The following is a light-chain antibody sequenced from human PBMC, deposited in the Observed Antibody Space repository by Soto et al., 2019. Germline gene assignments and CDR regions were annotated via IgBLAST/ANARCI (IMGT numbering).Light chain of an antibody. V-gene: IGKV1-5*01. CDR2: DAS. CDR3: QQYNTYST. CDR1: QNIRNW. Sequence: EIQRTHSPATLSASVFDSVTITFRASQNIRNWLAWYQQKPGKAPNPLIYDASSLKSGVPARFSGSGSGTEFTLTISSLQPDDFATYYCQQYNTYSTFGQGTRLEI. J-gene: IGKJ5*01.